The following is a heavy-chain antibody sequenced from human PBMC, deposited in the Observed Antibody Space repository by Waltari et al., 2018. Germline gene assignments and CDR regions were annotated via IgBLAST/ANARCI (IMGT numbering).Heavy chain of an antibody. CDR2: IYYSGGT. CDR3: ARDRGGIAVAGTGYFDY. D-gene: IGHD6-19*01. Sequence: QLQLQESGPGLVKPSETLSLTCTVSGGSISSSSYYWGWIRQPPGKGLEWIGSIYYSGGTDYNPCLKSRVTISVDTSKNQFSLKLSSVTAADTAVYYCARDRGGIAVAGTGYFDYWGQGTLVTVSS. CDR1: GGSISSSSYY. J-gene: IGHJ4*02. V-gene: IGHV4-39*07.